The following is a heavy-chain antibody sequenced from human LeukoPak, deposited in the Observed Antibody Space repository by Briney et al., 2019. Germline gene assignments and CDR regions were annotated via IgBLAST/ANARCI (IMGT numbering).Heavy chain of an antibody. V-gene: IGHV1-69*05. CDR1: GGTFSSYA. Sequence: SVKVSCKASGGTFSSYAISWVRQAPGQGLEWMGGIIPIFGTANYARKFQGRVTITTDESTSTAYMELSSLRSEDTAVYYCARDLGEVAPGGLYAFDIWGQGTMVTVSS. D-gene: IGHD2-15*01. CDR3: ARDLGEVAPGGLYAFDI. CDR2: IIPIFGTA. J-gene: IGHJ3*02.